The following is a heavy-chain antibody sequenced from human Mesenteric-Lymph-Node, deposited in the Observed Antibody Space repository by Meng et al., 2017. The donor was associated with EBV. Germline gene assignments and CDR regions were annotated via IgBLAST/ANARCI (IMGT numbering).Heavy chain of an antibody. V-gene: IGHV3-30-3*01. CDR2: ISHDGTNK. CDR3: AREGSTSSGLSFYSGVFEN. CDR1: GFTFSSSD. Sequence: VQVWESGVSVVQPGRSLRLSCEAAGFTFSSSDMDWVRQAPGKGLEWVAVISHDGTNKYYADSVKGRSTISRDNPKNTVYLQMNSLRAEDAAVYYCAREGSTSSGLSFYSGVFENWGQGTLVTVSS. J-gene: IGHJ4*02. D-gene: IGHD2-15*01.